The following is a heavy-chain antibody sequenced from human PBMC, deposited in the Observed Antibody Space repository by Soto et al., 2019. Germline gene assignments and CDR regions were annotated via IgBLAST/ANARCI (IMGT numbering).Heavy chain of an antibody. CDR3: ARDAPYSGSFFQH. CDR1: GGSISSGGYS. D-gene: IGHD1-26*01. V-gene: IGHV4-30-2*01. CDR2: IYHSGST. Sequence: SETLSLTCAVSGGSISSGGYSFIGIRQPPGKGLEWIGYIYHSGSTYYNPSLKSRVTISVDRSKNQFSLKLSSVTAADTAVYYCARDAPYSGSFFQHWGQGTLVTVSS. J-gene: IGHJ1*01.